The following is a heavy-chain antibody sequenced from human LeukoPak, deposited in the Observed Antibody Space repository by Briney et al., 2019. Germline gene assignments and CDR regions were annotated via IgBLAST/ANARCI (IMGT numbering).Heavy chain of an antibody. D-gene: IGHD5-12*01. J-gene: IGHJ4*02. CDR2: INWNSDSI. CDR1: GFTFDDYA. Sequence: GGSLRLSCAVAGFTFDDYAMHWVRQVPGKGLEWDSGINWNSDSIGYADSVKGRFTTSRDNAKNSLYLQMNSLRAEDTAFYYCAINGGGDSGYGNFDYWGQGTLVTVSS. V-gene: IGHV3-9*01. CDR3: AINGGGDSGYGNFDY.